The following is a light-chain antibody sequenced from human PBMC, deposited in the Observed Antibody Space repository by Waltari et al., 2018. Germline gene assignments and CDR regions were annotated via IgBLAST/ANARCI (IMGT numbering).Light chain of an antibody. V-gene: IGKV3-20*01. CDR3: QKYGTLPAT. CDR2: DAS. J-gene: IGKJ1*01. Sequence: EIVLTQSPATLSLSPGDRATLSCRASQRVSRTLAWYQQKPGQAPRLLIYDASSRATGIPDRFSGSGSGTDFSLTISRLEPEDFAVYYCQKYGTLPATFGQGTKVEIK. CDR1: QRVSRT.